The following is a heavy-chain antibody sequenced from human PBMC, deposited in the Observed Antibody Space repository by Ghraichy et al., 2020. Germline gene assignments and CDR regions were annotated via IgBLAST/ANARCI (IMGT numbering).Heavy chain of an antibody. D-gene: IGHD6-13*01. CDR3: ARLDSSRQVDY. J-gene: IGHJ4*02. CDR1: GYSISSGYY. V-gene: IGHV4-38-2*02. Sequence: SETLSLTCTVSGYSISSGYYWGWIRQPPGKGLEWIGSIYHSGSTYYNPSLKSRVTISVDTSKNQFSLKLSSVTAADTAVYYCARLDSSRQVDYWGQGTLVTVSS. CDR2: IYHSGST.